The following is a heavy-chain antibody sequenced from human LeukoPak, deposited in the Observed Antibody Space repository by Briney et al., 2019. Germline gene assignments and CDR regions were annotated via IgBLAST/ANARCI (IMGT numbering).Heavy chain of an antibody. D-gene: IGHD5-12*01. CDR1: GFTFYDYA. Sequence: GGSLRLFCAASGFTFYDYAMHWVRRVPGEGLEGGSGISWNSGSIGYADSVKGRFTISRDNAKNSLYLQMSSLRAEDTALYYCAKDAYSGNDYEGYFDYWGQGTLVTVSS. CDR3: AKDAYSGNDYEGYFDY. V-gene: IGHV3-9*01. J-gene: IGHJ4*02. CDR2: ISWNSGSI.